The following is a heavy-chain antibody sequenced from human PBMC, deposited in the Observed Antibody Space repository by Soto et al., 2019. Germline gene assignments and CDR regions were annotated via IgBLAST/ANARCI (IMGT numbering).Heavy chain of an antibody. V-gene: IGHV3-30*18. CDR2: ISYDGSNK. D-gene: IGHD1-26*01. J-gene: IGHJ6*02. Sequence: QVQLVESGGGVVQPGRSLRLSCAASGFTFSSYGMHWVRQAPGKGLEWVAVISYDGSNKYYADSVKGRFTISRDNSKNTLYLQMNSLRAEDTAVYYCAKDVVVGATPGLVDYYYYYGMDVWGQGTTVTVSS. CDR3: AKDVVVGATPGLVDYYYYYGMDV. CDR1: GFTFSSYG.